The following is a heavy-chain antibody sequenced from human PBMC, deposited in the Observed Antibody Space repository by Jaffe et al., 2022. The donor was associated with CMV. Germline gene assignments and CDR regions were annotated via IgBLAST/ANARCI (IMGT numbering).Heavy chain of an antibody. Sequence: QVTLRESGPALVKPTQTLTLTCTFSGFSLSTSGMCVSWIRQPPGKALEWLARIDWDDDKYYSTSLKTRLTISKDTSKNQVVLTMTNMDPVDTATYYCARIVAYDSSGSYYYYMDVWGKGTTVTVSS. V-gene: IGHV2-70*15. J-gene: IGHJ6*03. CDR1: GFSLSTSGMC. CDR2: IDWDDDK. D-gene: IGHD3-22*01. CDR3: ARIVAYDSSGSYYYYMDV.